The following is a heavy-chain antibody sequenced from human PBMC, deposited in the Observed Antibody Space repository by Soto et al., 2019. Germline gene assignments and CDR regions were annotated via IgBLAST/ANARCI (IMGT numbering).Heavy chain of an antibody. J-gene: IGHJ3*02. D-gene: IGHD2-2*01. CDR3: ARDEGGSFSSTSCYDAFDI. CDR1: GYTFTSYA. CDR2: INAGNGNT. V-gene: IGHV1-3*01. Sequence: ASVKVSCKASGYTFTSYAMHWVRQAPGQRLEWMGWINAGNGNTKYSQKFQGRVTITRETSASTAYMELSSLRSEDTAVYYCARDEGGSFSSTSCYDAFDIWGQGTMVTVSS.